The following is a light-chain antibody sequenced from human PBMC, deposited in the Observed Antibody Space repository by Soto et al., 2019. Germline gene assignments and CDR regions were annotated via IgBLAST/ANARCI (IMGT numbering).Light chain of an antibody. J-gene: IGKJ1*01. Sequence: EIPMTQSPSSLSASVGDRVTITRRASQSISTYLNWYQNKPGKDPKVIIYAVSSLQSGVPSRFSGSGSGTDFNLTITSLQTGDSATYECRHSYGTTRTFGQVTKVDIK. CDR1: QSISTY. CDR3: RHSYGTTRT. V-gene: IGKV1-39*01. CDR2: AVS.